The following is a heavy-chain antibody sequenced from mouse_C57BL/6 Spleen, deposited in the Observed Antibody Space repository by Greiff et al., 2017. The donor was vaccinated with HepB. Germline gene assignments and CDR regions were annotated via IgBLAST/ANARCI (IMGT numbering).Heavy chain of an antibody. V-gene: IGHV1-53*01. CDR1: GYTFTSYW. CDR3: ASYDYADGDWYFDV. J-gene: IGHJ1*03. D-gene: IGHD2-4*01. CDR2: INPSNGGT. Sequence: QVQLQQPGTELVKPGASVKLSCKASGYTFTSYWMHWVKQRPGQGLEWIGNINPSNGGTNYNEKFKSKATLTVDKSSSTAYMQLSSLTSEDSAVYYCASYDYADGDWYFDVWGTGTTVTISS.